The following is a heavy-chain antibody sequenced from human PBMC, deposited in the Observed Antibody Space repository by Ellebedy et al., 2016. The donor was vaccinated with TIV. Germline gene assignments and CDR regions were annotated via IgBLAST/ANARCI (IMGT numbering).Heavy chain of an antibody. V-gene: IGHV3-49*02. CDR2: IGSKGYGGTT. Sequence: GESLKISXVASGFTFGRYWMHWVRQAPGKGLEWVGFIGSKGYGGTTQYAASVKGRFTISRDDSKSIAYLQMNSLKTEDTALYYCTREAANWNYPYYYYNGMDVWGQGTTVTVSS. CDR1: GFTFGRYW. J-gene: IGHJ6*02. D-gene: IGHD1-7*01. CDR3: TREAANWNYPYYYYNGMDV.